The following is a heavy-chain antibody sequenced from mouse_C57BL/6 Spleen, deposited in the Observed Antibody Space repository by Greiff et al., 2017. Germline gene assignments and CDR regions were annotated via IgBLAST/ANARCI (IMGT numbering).Heavy chain of an antibody. CDR2: IGPGSGST. D-gene: IGHD2-4*01. J-gene: IGHJ2*01. CDR1: GYTFTDYY. CDR3: ARGRIYYDYDDGTGDY. Sequence: QVQLQQSGAELVKPGASVKISCKASGYTFTDYYINWVKQRPGQGLEWIGKIGPGSGSTYYNEKFKGKATLTADKSSSTAYMQLSSLTSEASAVYCCARGRIYYDYDDGTGDYWGQGTTLTVSS. V-gene: IGHV1-77*01.